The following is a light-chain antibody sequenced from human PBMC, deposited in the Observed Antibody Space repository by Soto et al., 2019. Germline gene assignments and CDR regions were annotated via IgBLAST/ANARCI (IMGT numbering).Light chain of an antibody. CDR2: GAS. CDR1: HNINES. CDR3: QQHGSSRT. J-gene: IGKJ1*01. Sequence: IVMTQSPATLSVSPGERATLSCRASHNINESLAWYQQKPGQAPRLLIYGASTRATGIPARFSGSGSGTEFTLTISSLQSEDFVVYFCQQHGSSRTFGQGTKVDIK. V-gene: IGKV3-15*01.